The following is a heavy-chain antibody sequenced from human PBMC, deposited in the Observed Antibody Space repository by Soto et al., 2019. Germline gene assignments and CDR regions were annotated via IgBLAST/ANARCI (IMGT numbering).Heavy chain of an antibody. CDR3: AIFGAATFRAFDP. V-gene: IGHV5-51*01. Sequence: PGESLKISCKGSGYSFTSYWIGWVRRMPGKGLEWMGIIYPGDSDTRYSPSFQGQVTISADKSIRTAYLQGSSLKASDTAMYYCAIFGAATFRAFDPWGQGTLVTVSA. J-gene: IGHJ5*02. CDR1: GYSFTSYW. CDR2: IYPGDSDT. D-gene: IGHD2-15*01.